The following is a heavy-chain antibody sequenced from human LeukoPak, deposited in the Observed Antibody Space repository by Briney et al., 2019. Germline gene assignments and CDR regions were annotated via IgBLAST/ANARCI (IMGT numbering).Heavy chain of an antibody. D-gene: IGHD4-17*01. Sequence: SETLSLTCAVYGGSFSGYYWSWIRQPPGKGLEWIGETNHSGSTNYNPSLKSRVTISVDTSKNQFSLKLSSVTAADTAVYYCAREGMTTVTTGPDYWGQGTLVTVSS. V-gene: IGHV4-34*01. CDR1: GGSFSGYY. CDR3: AREGMTTVTTGPDY. J-gene: IGHJ4*02. CDR2: TNHSGST.